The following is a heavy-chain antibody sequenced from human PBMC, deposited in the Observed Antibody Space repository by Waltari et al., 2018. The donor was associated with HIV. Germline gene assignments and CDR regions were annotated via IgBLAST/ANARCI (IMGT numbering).Heavy chain of an antibody. Sequence: GGSLRLSCVASGFNFDDYGMSWVRQAPGKGLEWVSGINWNGGSTGYADSVKGRFSISRDNAKNSLYLQMNSLRAEDTALYYCARDYGSGSYYNYWGQGTLVTVSS. V-gene: IGHV3-20*04. J-gene: IGHJ4*02. D-gene: IGHD3-10*01. CDR2: INWNGGST. CDR3: ARDYGSGSYYNY. CDR1: GFNFDDYG.